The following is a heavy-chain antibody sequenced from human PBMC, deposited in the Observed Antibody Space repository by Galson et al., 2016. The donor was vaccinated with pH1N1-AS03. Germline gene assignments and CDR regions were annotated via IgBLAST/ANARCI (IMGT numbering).Heavy chain of an antibody. D-gene: IGHD5-12*01. J-gene: IGHJ6*04. V-gene: IGHV3-13*01. CDR3: PVWGYISGTHGLDV. CDR2: IAATGPT. Sequence: LRLSCAASGFTVTRNDMHWVRQATGKGLEWVSIIAATGPTHYADSVKGRFTISREIPQNSLYLQMDSLRADDTAVYYCPVWGYISGTHGLDVWGKGTTVTVSS. CDR1: GFTVTRND.